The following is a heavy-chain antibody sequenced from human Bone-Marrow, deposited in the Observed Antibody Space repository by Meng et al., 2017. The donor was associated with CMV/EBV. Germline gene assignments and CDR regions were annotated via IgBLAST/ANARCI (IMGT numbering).Heavy chain of an antibody. CDR1: GFTFSSYE. CDR3: ARIHYYYGMDV. CDR2: ISYDGSNK. Sequence: GESLKISCAATGFTFSSYEMNWVRQAPGKGLEWVAVISYDGSNKYYADSVKGRFTISRENAKNSLYLQMNSLRAGDTAVYYCARIHYYYGMDVWGQGTTVTVSS. V-gene: IGHV3-30*14. J-gene: IGHJ6*02.